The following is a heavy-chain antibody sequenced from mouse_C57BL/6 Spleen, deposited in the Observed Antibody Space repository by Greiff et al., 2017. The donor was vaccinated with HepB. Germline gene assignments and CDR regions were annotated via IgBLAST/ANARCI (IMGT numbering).Heavy chain of an antibody. CDR1: GFTFSDYY. CDR3: ARGGGRGDFDY. V-gene: IGHV5-16*01. Sequence: EVNVVESEGGLVQPGSSMKLSCTASGFTFSDYYMAWVRQVPEKGLEWVANINYDGSSTYYLDSLKSRFIISRDNAKNILYLQMSSLKSEDTATYYCARGGGRGDFDYWGQGTTLTVSS. CDR2: INYDGSST. J-gene: IGHJ2*01.